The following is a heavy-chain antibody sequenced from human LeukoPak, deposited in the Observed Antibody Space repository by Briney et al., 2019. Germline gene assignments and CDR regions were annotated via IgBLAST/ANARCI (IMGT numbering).Heavy chain of an antibody. J-gene: IGHJ6*02. V-gene: IGHV3-11*01. Sequence: PGGSLRLSCAASGFTFSDYYMSWIRQAPGKGLEWVSYISSSGSTIYYADSVKGRFTISRDNAKNSLYLQMNSLRAEDTAVYYCARPGLGGGVATIPYYYYGMDVWGQGTMVTVSS. CDR2: ISSSGSTI. D-gene: IGHD5-12*01. CDR1: GFTFSDYY. CDR3: ARPGLGGGVATIPYYYYGMDV.